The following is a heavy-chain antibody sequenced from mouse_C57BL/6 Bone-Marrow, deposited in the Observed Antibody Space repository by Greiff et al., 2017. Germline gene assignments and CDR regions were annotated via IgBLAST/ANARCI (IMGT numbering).Heavy chain of an antibody. D-gene: IGHD2-5*01. CDR2: IWPGGGT. J-gene: IGHJ2*01. CDR1: GFSLTSHA. CDR3: ASYSNWDYFDY. V-gene: IGHV2-9-1*01. Sequence: VKLMESGPGLVAPSQSLSITCTVPGFSLTSHAISWVRQPPGKGLEWLGDIWPGGGTNYNSALKSRLSISKDNSKSQVYIKMNSLQTDDTARYYCASYSNWDYFDYWGQGTTLTVSS.